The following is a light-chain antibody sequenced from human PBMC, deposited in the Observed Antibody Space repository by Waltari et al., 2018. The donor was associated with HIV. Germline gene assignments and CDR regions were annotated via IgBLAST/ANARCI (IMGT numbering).Light chain of an antibody. CDR1: QRIRATY. Sequence: SQRIRATYFAWYQQKPGQAPRLLIYGASNRAIGTPDRFSGSGSETDFTLTISRLVPEDFAVYFCHQYDSSPQTFGQGTKLEIK. J-gene: IGKJ2*01. CDR2: GAS. V-gene: IGKV3-20*01. CDR3: HQYDSSPQT.